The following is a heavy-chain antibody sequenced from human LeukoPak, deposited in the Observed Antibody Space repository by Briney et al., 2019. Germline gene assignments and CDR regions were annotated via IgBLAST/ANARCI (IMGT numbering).Heavy chain of an antibody. CDR1: GGSISSSSYY. Sequence: SETLSLTCTVSGGSISSSSYYWGWIRQPPGKGLEWIGSIYYSGSTYYNPSLKSRVTISVDTSKNQFSLKLSSVTAADTAVYYCARNLYYYDSSGYHTLGGLFDYWGQGTLVTVSS. V-gene: IGHV4-39*01. CDR2: IYYSGST. J-gene: IGHJ4*02. CDR3: ARNLYYYDSSGYHTLGGLFDY. D-gene: IGHD3-22*01.